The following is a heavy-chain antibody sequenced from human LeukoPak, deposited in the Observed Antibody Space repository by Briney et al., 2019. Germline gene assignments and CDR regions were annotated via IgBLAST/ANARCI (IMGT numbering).Heavy chain of an antibody. D-gene: IGHD3-22*01. CDR3: ARGHYDSSGYYGGPLNWFDP. CDR1: GGSISSSSYY. CDR2: IYHDGNT. V-gene: IGHV4-39*07. Sequence: SETLSLTCTVSGGSISSSSYYWGWIRQPPGKGLEWIAEIYHDGNTNYNPSLKSRVTISVDTSKNQFSLKLSSVTAADTAVYHCARGHYDSSGYYGGPLNWFDPWGQGTLVTVSS. J-gene: IGHJ5*02.